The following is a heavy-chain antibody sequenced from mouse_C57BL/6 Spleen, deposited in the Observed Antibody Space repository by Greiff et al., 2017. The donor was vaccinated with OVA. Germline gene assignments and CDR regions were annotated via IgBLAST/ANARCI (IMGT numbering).Heavy chain of an antibody. J-gene: IGHJ4*01. D-gene: IGHD2-12*01. CDR1: GYTFTDYN. CDR3: ARDNYDPYYYAMDY. CDR2: INPNNGGS. Sequence: VQLQQSGPELVKPGASVKMSCKASGYTFTDYNMHWVKQSHGKSLEWIGYINPNNGGSSYNQKFKGKATLTVNKSSSTAYMELRSLTSEDSAVYYCARDNYDPYYYAMDYWGQGTSVTVSS. V-gene: IGHV1-22*01.